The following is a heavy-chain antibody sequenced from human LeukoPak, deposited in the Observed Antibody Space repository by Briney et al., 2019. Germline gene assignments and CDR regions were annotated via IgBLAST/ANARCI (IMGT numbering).Heavy chain of an antibody. CDR1: GFTFGEYA. J-gene: IGHJ3*02. V-gene: IGHV3-49*03. CDR3: TRARHPYDYRANDAFDI. CDR2: IRSKAYGGTT. D-gene: IGHD4-11*01. Sequence: PGGSLKLSCTASGFTFGEYAMNWFRQAPGKGLEWVGFIRSKAYGGTTEYAASVKGRFTISRDDSKSIAYLQMNSLKTEDTAVYYCTRARHPYDYRANDAFDIWGQGTMVTVSS.